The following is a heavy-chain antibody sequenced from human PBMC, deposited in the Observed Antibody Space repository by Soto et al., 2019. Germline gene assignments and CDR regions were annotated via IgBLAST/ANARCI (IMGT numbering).Heavy chain of an antibody. Sequence: PSETLSLTCAVYGGSFSGYYWSWIRQPPGKGLEWIGEINHSGSTNYNPSLKSRVTISVDTSKNQFSLKLSSVTAADTAVYYCARGALRFLEGSGRNWFAPRGRGTLVTVSS. CDR2: INHSGST. CDR1: GGSFSGYY. V-gene: IGHV4-34*01. CDR3: ARGALRFLEGSGRNWFAP. J-gene: IGHJ5*02. D-gene: IGHD3-3*01.